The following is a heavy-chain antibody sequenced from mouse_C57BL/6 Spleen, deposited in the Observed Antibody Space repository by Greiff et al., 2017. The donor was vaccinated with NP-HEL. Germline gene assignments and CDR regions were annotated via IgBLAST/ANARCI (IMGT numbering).Heavy chain of an antibody. J-gene: IGHJ2*01. V-gene: IGHV1-69*01. Sequence: QVQLKQPGAELVMPGASVKLSCKASGYTFTSYWMHWVKQRPGQGLEWIGEIDPSDSYTNYNQKFKGKSTLTVDKSSSTAYMQLSSLTSEDSAVYYCARGEMIRRNFDYWGQGTTLTVSS. CDR2: IDPSDSYT. CDR1: GYTFTSYW. CDR3: ARGEMIRRNFDY. D-gene: IGHD2-4*01.